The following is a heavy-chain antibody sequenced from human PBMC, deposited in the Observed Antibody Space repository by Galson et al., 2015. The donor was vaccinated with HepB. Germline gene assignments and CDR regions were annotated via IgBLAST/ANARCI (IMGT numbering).Heavy chain of an antibody. J-gene: IGHJ4*02. CDR3: AKDLRALAGSSSESLCDY. CDR2: ISYDGSNK. D-gene: IGHD6-6*01. CDR1: GFTFSDYA. V-gene: IGHV3-30*18. Sequence: SLRLSCAASGFTFSDYAMSWVRQAPGEGLEWVAVISYDGSNKYYADSVKGRFTISRDNSKNTLYLQMNSLRAEDTAVYYCAKDLRALAGSSSESLCDYWGQGTLVTVSS.